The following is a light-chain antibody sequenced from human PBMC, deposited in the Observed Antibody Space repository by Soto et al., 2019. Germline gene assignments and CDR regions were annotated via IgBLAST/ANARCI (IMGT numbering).Light chain of an antibody. V-gene: IGKV1-39*01. CDR2: AST. J-gene: IGKJ5*01. Sequence: DIQMTQSPSALWASVGDRVTITCRASQSISSYLNWYQQKLGKAPKVLIYASTNLLSGVPARFSGRGAGTDFTLTISRMQPEDSATYYCQQTYNTTLTFGQGTRLEIK. CDR3: QQTYNTTLT. CDR1: QSISSY.